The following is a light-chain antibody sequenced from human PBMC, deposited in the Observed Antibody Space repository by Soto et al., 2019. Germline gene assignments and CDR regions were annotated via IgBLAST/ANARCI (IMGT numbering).Light chain of an antibody. CDR3: QQYYSNTLT. J-gene: IGKJ4*01. V-gene: IGKV4-1*01. CDR1: QSVLYSSNNKNY. CDR2: WAS. Sequence: DIVMTQSPDSLAVSLGERATINCKSSQSVLYSSNNKNYLAWYQQKPGQPPKVLFYWASTRESGVPDRFSGSGSGTDFTLTISSLQAEDVAVYYCQQYYSNTLTFGGGTKVEIK.